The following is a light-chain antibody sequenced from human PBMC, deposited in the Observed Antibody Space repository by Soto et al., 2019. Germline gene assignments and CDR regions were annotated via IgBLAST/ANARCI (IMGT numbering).Light chain of an antibody. CDR2: GAS. Sequence: EIVMTQFPATLSVCPGGRATLSFRASQSVSSNLAWYQQKPGQAPRLLIYGASTRATGIPARFSGSGSGTDFTLTISRLEPEDFAIYYCQQYGSSQYTFGPGTKVDIK. CDR3: QQYGSSQYT. V-gene: IGKV3-15*01. CDR1: QSVSSN. J-gene: IGKJ2*01.